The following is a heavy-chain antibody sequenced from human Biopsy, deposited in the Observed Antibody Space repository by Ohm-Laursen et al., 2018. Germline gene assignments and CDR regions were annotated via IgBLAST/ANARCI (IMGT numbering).Heavy chain of an antibody. J-gene: IGHJ1*01. D-gene: IGHD4-23*01. V-gene: IGHV4-59*11. CDR2: ISHTGYT. CDR3: ARGSNEYGGLYFPH. CDR1: GGSFTGHY. Sequence: GTLSLTCTVSGGSFTGHYWTWIRQPPGKGLEWIGHISHTGYTSYKSSLKSRVTISLDTSRKPFSLRLTSLAAADTAVYYCARGSNEYGGLYFPHWGQGTLVTVSS.